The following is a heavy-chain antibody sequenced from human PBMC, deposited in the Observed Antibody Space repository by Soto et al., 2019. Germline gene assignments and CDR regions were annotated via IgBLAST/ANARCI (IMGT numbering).Heavy chain of an antibody. V-gene: IGHV4-59*01. CDR1: GGSISSYY. CDR2: IYYSGST. D-gene: IGHD3-16*02. J-gene: IGHJ5*02. CDR3: ARVLDYDYVWGSYPLNWFDP. Sequence: PSETLSLTCTVSGGSISSYYWSWIRQPPGKGLEWIGYIYYSGSTNYNPSLKSRVTISVDTSKNQFSLKLSSVTAADTAVYYCARVLDYDYVWGSYPLNWFDPWGQGTLVTVSS.